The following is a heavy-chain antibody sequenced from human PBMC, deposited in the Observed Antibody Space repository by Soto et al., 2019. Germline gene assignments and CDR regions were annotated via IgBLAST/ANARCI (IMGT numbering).Heavy chain of an antibody. Sequence: SETLSLTCTVSGGSISSSSYYWGWIRQPPGKGLEWIGSIYYSGSTYYNPSLKSRVTISVDTSKNQFSLKLSSVTAADTAVYYCARDLNKRYCSGGSCYSPALSYYYGMDVWGQGTTVNVSS. CDR2: IYYSGST. V-gene: IGHV4-39*02. J-gene: IGHJ6*01. D-gene: IGHD2-15*01. CDR3: ARDLNKRYCSGGSCYSPALSYYYGMDV. CDR1: GGSISSSSYY.